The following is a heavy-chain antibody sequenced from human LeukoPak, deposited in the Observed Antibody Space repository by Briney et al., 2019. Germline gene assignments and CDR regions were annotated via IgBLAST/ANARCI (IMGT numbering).Heavy chain of an antibody. V-gene: IGHV3-23*01. Sequence: GGSLRLSCAAPGFTFSSYAMSWVRQAPGKGLEWVSAISGSGGSTYYADSVKGRFTISRDNSKNTLYLQMNSLRAEDTAVYYCAKALGDYYYYGMDVWGQGTTVTVSS. CDR1: GFTFSSYA. CDR2: ISGSGGST. J-gene: IGHJ6*02. CDR3: AKALGDYYYYGMDV.